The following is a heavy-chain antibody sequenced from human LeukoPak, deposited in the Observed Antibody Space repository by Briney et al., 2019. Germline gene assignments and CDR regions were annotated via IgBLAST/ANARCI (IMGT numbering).Heavy chain of an antibody. V-gene: IGHV4-59*12. D-gene: IGHD4-11*01. J-gene: IGHJ5*02. CDR3: ARSGNDYSNYENWFDP. CDR1: GGSISSYY. CDR2: IYHSGST. Sequence: SETLSLTCTVSGGSISSYYWSWIQQPPGKGLEWIGYIYHSGSTYYNPSLKSRVTISVDRSKNQFSLKLSSVTAADTAVYYCARSGNDYSNYENWFDPWGQGTLVTVSS.